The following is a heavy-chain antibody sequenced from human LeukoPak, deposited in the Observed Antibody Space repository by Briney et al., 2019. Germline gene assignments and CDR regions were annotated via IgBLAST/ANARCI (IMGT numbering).Heavy chain of an antibody. CDR3: ARQDSSGWDLDY. J-gene: IGHJ4*02. Sequence: SETLSLTCTVSGGSISSSSYYWGWIRQPPGKGLEWIGSIYYSGSTYCNPSLKSRVTISVDTSKNQFSLKLSSVTAADTAVYYCARQDSSGWDLDYWGQGTLVTVSS. D-gene: IGHD6-19*01. CDR2: IYYSGST. V-gene: IGHV4-39*01. CDR1: GGSISSSSYY.